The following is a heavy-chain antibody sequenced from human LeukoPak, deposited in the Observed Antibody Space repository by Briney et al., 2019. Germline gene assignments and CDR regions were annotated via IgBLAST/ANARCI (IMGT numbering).Heavy chain of an antibody. J-gene: IGHJ4*02. CDR3: ARRNYYDSNGYYSYYFDY. D-gene: IGHD3-22*01. CDR2: IYYSGST. Sequence: SETLSLTCTVSGGSISSYYWSWIRQPPGKGLEWIGYIYYSGSTNYNPSLKSRVTISVDTSKNQFSLKLSSVTAADTAVYYCARRNYYDSNGYYSYYFDYWGQGTLVTVSS. CDR1: GGSISSYY. V-gene: IGHV4-59*08.